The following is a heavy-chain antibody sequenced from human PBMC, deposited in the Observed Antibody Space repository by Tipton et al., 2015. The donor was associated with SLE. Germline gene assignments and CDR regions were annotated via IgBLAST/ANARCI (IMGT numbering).Heavy chain of an antibody. Sequence: TLSLTCSVSGGSVSSFYWIWVRQPPGKGLEWIAYISNGGTTHHNPSLKSRVAISLDTSKNQFSLSLSSATAADTAVYYCARMYVSGAIDYWGQGTLASVSS. CDR2: ISNGGTT. CDR3: ARMYVSGAIDY. V-gene: IGHV4-4*09. CDR1: GGSVSSFY. J-gene: IGHJ4*02. D-gene: IGHD3-16*01.